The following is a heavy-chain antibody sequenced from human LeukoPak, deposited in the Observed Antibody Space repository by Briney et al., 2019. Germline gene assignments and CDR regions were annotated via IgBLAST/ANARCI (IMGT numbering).Heavy chain of an antibody. D-gene: IGHD3-9*01. CDR1: GITFDDYA. CDR2: ISWNSGSI. CDR3: AKARNYDILTPFFDY. Sequence: GRSLRLSCAASGITFDDYAMHWVRQAPGKGLEWVSGISWNSGSIGYADPVKGRFTISRDNAKNSLYLQMNSLRAEDMALYYCAKARNYDILTPFFDYWGQGTLVTVSS. V-gene: IGHV3-9*03. J-gene: IGHJ4*02.